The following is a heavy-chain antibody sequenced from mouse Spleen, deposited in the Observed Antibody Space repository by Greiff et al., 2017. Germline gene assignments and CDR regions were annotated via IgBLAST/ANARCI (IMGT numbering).Heavy chain of an antibody. CDR2: IWSDGST. Sequence: QVQLKESGPGLVAPSQSLSITCTISGFSLTSYGVHRVRQPPGKGLEWLVVIWSDGSTTYNSALKSRLSISKDNSKSQVFLKMNSLQTDDTAMYYCARHKKYGLWYAMDYWGQGTSVTVSS. D-gene: IGHD2-10*02. CDR3: ARHKKYGLWYAMDY. V-gene: IGHV2-6-1*01. J-gene: IGHJ4*01. CDR1: GFSLTSYG.